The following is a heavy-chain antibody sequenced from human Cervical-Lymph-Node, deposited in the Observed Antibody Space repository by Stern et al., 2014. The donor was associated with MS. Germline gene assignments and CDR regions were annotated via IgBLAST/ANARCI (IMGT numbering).Heavy chain of an antibody. CDR1: GYTFTNYY. CDR3: TRAVGGVGRE. J-gene: IGHJ4*02. CDR2: INPNGSVT. Sequence: QLVQSGPEVKKPGASVMVSCKTSGYTFTNYYIHWVRQAPGQGLEWMGIINPNGSVTASAQKFQGRLTMTRDTSTITVYMRLITLTSEDTAMYYCTRAVGGVGREWGQGTLVFVSS. V-gene: IGHV1-46*01. D-gene: IGHD3-16*01.